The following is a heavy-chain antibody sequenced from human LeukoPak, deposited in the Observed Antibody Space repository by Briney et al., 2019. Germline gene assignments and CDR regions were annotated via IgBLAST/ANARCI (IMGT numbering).Heavy chain of an antibody. V-gene: IGHV3-33*01. CDR3: ARDKGDGYNWGTIDY. CDR2: IWYDGSNK. Sequence: PGRSLRLSCAASGFTFSSYGMHWVRQAPGKGLEWVAVIWYDGSNKYYADSVKGRFTISRDNSKNTLYLQMNSLRAEDTAVYYCARDKGDGYNWGTIDYWGRGTLVTVSS. J-gene: IGHJ4*02. CDR1: GFTFSSYG. D-gene: IGHD5-12*01.